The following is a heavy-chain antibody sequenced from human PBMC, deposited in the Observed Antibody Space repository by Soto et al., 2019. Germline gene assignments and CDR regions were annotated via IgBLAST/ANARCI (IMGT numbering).Heavy chain of an antibody. CDR2: ISGSGGST. CDR3: AKTGAPFYPNYYYGMDV. J-gene: IGHJ6*02. V-gene: IGHV3-23*01. Sequence: EVQLLESGGGLVQPGGSLRLSCAASGFTFSSYAMSWVRQAPGKGLEWVSAISGSGGSTYYADSVKGRFTISRDNSKNTLYLQMNSLRAEDTAVYYCAKTGAPFYPNYYYGMDVWGQGTTVTVSS. CDR1: GFTFSSYA.